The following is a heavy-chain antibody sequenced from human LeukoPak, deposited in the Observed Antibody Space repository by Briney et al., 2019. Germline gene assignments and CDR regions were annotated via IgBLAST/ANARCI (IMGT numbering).Heavy chain of an antibody. J-gene: IGHJ4*02. CDR1: GFTVSSNY. D-gene: IGHD2-2*02. Sequence: GGSLRLSCAASGFTVSSNYMSWVRQAPGKGLEWVSVIYSGGSTYYADSVKGRFTISRDNSKNTLYLQMNSLRAEDTAVYYCAKIIVVLPSTISNPYYFDYWGQGTLVTVSS. CDR2: IYSGGST. V-gene: IGHV3-53*01. CDR3: AKIIVVLPSTISNPYYFDY.